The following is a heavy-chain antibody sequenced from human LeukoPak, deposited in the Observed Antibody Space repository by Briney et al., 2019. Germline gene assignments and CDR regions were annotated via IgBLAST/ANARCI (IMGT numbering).Heavy chain of an antibody. CDR2: IDYSGST. CDR1: GGSLSGYY. J-gene: IGHJ3*02. V-gene: IGHV4-34*01. CDR3: AREDSGYDSDFFDI. D-gene: IGHD5-12*01. Sequence: SETLSLTCAVGGGSLSGYYGSWMRRPRGKGLEWIGEIDYSGSTQHNPSLKSRVTISVDPSKNQFSLKLTSVTAADPAVYYCAREDSGYDSDFFDIWGQGTMVTVSS.